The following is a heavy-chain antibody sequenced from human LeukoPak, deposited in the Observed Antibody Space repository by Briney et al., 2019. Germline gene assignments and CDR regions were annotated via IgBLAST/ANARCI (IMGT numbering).Heavy chain of an antibody. CDR3: ARRNMITFGGVIVLGYYFDY. CDR2: IYYSGST. CDR1: GGSISSYY. V-gene: IGHV4-59*12. Sequence: SETLSLTCTVSGGSISSYYWSWIRQPPGKGLEWIGYIYYSGSTNYNPSLKSRVTISVDTSKNQFSLKLSSVTAADTAVYYCARRNMITFGGVIVLGYYFDYWGQGTLVTVSS. J-gene: IGHJ4*02. D-gene: IGHD3-16*02.